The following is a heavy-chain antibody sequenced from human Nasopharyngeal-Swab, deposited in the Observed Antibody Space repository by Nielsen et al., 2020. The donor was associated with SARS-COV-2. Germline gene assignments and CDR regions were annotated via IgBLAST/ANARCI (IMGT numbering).Heavy chain of an antibody. D-gene: IGHD3-3*01. Sequence: PGKGLEGSGEIYQSGSTNYNPSLKSRVTIAVDNSKNQFTLSLSSVTAADTAVYYCASLLTYYDFWSGYLNYYYMDVWGKGTTVTVSS. CDR3: ASLLTYYDFWSGYLNYYYMDV. CDR2: IYQSGST. J-gene: IGHJ6*03. V-gene: IGHV4-4*02.